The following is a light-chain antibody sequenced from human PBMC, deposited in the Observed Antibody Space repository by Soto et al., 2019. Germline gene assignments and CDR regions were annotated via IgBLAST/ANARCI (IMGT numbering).Light chain of an antibody. Sequence: AIRMTQSPSSLSASTGDRVTITCRASQGISSYLAWYQQKPGKAPKLLIYAASTLQSGVPSRFSGSGSGTDFTLTISCLQSEDFATYYCQQYDSLPYTFGQGTKLEIK. J-gene: IGKJ2*01. CDR1: QGISSY. V-gene: IGKV1-8*01. CDR2: AAS. CDR3: QQYDSLPYT.